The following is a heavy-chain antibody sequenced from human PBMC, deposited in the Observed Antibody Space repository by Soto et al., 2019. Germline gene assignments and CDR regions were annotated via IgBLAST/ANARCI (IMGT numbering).Heavy chain of an antibody. Sequence: QITLKESGPTLVRPAQTLTLTCAFSGFSLTTYDMGVAWIRQPPGKALEWLALIYWDDDKRYRPSLTDRLAVSNDTSRNQVVLTITNLDPGDTATYFCAHAGDYDLVTFDHWGPGILVTVSS. V-gene: IGHV2-5*02. CDR2: IYWDDDK. J-gene: IGHJ4*02. CDR3: AHAGDYDLVTFDH. CDR1: GFSLTTYDMG. D-gene: IGHD2-21*02.